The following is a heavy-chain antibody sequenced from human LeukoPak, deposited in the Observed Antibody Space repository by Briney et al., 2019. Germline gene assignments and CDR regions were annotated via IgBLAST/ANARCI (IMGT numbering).Heavy chain of an antibody. CDR3: ASVRITIFGVVSPVDP. Sequence: SETLSLTCTVSGGSISSGDYYWSWIRQPPGKGLEWLGYIYYSGSTYYNPSLKSRVTISVDTSKNQFSLKLSSVTAADTAVYYCASVRITIFGVVSPVDPWGQGTLVTVSS. CDR1: GGSISSGDYY. D-gene: IGHD3-3*01. V-gene: IGHV4-30-4*01. J-gene: IGHJ5*02. CDR2: IYYSGST.